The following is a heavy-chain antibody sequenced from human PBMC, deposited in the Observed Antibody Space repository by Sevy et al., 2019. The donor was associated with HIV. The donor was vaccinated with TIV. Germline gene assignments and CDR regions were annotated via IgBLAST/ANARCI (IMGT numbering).Heavy chain of an antibody. V-gene: IGHV3-23*01. J-gene: IGHJ6*02. Sequence: GGSLRLSCAASAFTFSTYAMNWVRQAPGKGLEWVSAISGSGGSTYYADSVKGRFTISRDNSKNTLYLQMNSLRAEDTAVYYCAKVGYCSTTSCYTIYYGMDVWGQGTTVNVSS. CDR2: ISGSGGST. CDR1: AFTFSTYA. CDR3: AKVGYCSTTSCYTIYYGMDV. D-gene: IGHD2-2*02.